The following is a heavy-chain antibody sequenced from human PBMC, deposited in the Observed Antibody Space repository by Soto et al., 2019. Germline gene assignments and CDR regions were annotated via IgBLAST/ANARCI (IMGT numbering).Heavy chain of an antibody. J-gene: IGHJ4*02. D-gene: IGHD5-12*01. CDR2: IYHSGNT. CDR3: ARNAVDIVATIYQ. Sequence: QVQLQESGPGLVKPSGTLSLTCTVSGGSISSNHWWSWVRQSPGKGLEWIGEIYHSGNTNYHPSLKSRVTISVDKSKNQFSLNLNSLTAADTAVYYCARNAVDIVATIYQWGQGTLVTVSS. V-gene: IGHV4-4*02. CDR1: GGSISSNHW.